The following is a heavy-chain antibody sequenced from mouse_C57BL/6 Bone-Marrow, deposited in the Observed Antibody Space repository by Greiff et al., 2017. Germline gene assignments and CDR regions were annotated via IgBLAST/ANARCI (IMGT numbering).Heavy chain of an antibody. V-gene: IGHV5-6*01. CDR1: GFTFSSYG. D-gene: IGHD2-3*01. CDR3: ASHRWLLQYFDV. CDR2: ISSGGSYT. J-gene: IGHJ1*03. Sequence: EVQLVESGGDLVKPGGSLKLSCAASGFTFSSYGMSWVRQTPDKRLEWVATISSGGSYTYYPDSVKGRFTISRDNAKNTLYLQMSSLKSEDTAMYYCASHRWLLQYFDVWGTGTTVTVSS.